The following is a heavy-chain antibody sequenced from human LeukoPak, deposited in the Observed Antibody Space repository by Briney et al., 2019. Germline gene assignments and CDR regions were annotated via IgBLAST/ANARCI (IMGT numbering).Heavy chain of an antibody. J-gene: IGHJ6*02. CDR3: AKDRSWYNRKGHYYYGMDV. Sequence: PGGSLRLSCAASGFTFDDYAMHWVRQAPGKGLEWVSGISWNSGSIGYADSVKGRFTISRDNAKNSLYLQMNSLRAEDTALYYCAKDRSWYNRKGHYYYGMDVWGQGTTVTVSS. CDR2: ISWNSGSI. D-gene: IGHD1-1*01. CDR1: GFTFDDYA. V-gene: IGHV3-9*01.